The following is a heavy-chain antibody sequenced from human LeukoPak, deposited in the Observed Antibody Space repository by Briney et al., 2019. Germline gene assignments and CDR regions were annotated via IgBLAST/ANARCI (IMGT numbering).Heavy chain of an antibody. V-gene: IGHV1-24*01. CDR3: ATEHNQKPDRATYYYYGMDV. Sequence: ASVKVSCKVSGYTLTELSMHWVRQAPGKGLEWMGGFDPEDGETIYAQKFQGRVTMTEDTSTDTAYMELSSLRSEDTAVYYCATEHNQKPDRATYYYYGMDVWGQGTTATVSS. CDR1: GYTLTELS. CDR2: FDPEDGET. D-gene: IGHD1-14*01. J-gene: IGHJ6*02.